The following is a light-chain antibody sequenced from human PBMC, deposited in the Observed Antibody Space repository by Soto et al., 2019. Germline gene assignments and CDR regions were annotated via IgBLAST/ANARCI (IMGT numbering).Light chain of an antibody. CDR1: SSDVGSSNF. J-gene: IGLJ2*01. CDR2: DVT. CDR3: CSYAGTFTPVV. V-gene: IGLV2-11*01. Sequence: QSALTQPRSVSGSPGQSVAISCTGTSSDVGSSNFVSWYQQHPGKAPKLMIYDVTARPSGVPDRFSASKSGNTASLTISGLQAEDEADYYCCSYAGTFTPVVFGGGTKQTVL.